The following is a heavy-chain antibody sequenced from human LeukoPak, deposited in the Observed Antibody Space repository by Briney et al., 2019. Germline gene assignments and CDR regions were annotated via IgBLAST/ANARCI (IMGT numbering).Heavy chain of an antibody. CDR1: GFTFSSYS. J-gene: IGHJ4*02. CDR2: ISSSSSYI. CDR3: ARAVAAAGSMSDY. V-gene: IGHV3-21*01. Sequence: GGSLRLSCAASGFTFSSYSMNWVRQASGKGLEWVSSISSSSSYIYYADSVKGRFTISRDNAKNSLYLQMNSLRAEDTAVYYCARAVAAAGSMSDYWGQGTLVTVSS. D-gene: IGHD6-13*01.